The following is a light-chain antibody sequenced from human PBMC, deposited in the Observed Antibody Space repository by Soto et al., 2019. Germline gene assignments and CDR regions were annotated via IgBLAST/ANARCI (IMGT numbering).Light chain of an antibody. J-gene: IGLJ2*01. Sequence: QAVVTQPPSASGSPGQSVTISCTGTSSDVGGYNYVSWDQQHPGKAPKLMIYEVSQRPSGVPDRFSGSKSGNTASLTVSGLQAEDEADYYCSSYAGSNNLVFGGGTKLTVL. CDR2: EVS. CDR3: SSYAGSNNLV. V-gene: IGLV2-8*01. CDR1: SSDVGGYNY.